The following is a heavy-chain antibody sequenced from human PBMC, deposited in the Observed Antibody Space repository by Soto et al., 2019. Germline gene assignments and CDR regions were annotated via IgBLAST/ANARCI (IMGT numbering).Heavy chain of an antibody. Sequence: SETLSLTCAVSGGSISSSNWWSGVGQPPGKGLEWIGEIYHSGSTNYNPSLKSRVTMSVDTSKNQFSLRLRSVTAADTALYFCARHSLALRKNNWFDPWGQGSMVTVSS. D-gene: IGHD3-3*02. J-gene: IGHJ5*02. CDR2: IYHSGST. V-gene: IGHV4-4*02. CDR1: GGSISSSNW. CDR3: ARHSLALRKNNWFDP.